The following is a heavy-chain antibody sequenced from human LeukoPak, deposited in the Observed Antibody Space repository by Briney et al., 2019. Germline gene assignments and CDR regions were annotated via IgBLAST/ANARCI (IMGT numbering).Heavy chain of an antibody. CDR1: GFTFSTYA. D-gene: IGHD3-10*01. CDR3: AXSXGLXGSGRLAMDV. V-gene: IGHV3-23*01. CDR2: ISGSGGST. J-gene: IGHJ6*02. Sequence: KPGGSLRLSCAASGFTFSTYAMSWVRLAPGKGLEWVSGISGSGGSTYYADSVKGRFTSSRDNSNNTLYVQMNSLRVEDTAVYYCAXSXGLXGSGRLAMDVWGQGTTVTVSS.